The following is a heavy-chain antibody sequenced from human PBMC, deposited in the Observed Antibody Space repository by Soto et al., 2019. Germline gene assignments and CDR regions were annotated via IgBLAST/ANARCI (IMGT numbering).Heavy chain of an antibody. V-gene: IGHV3-23*01. Sequence: EVHLLESGGGLVQPGESLRLSCGTSGFPFSSCVMAWVRQAPGKGLEWVSSITNTDAATYYADSVKGRFTISRDNSKNTMFLQMNNLRAEDTAVYYCAKGTISGRWYVDDWGQGTLVTVSS. CDR3: AKGTISGRWYVDD. D-gene: IGHD5-12*01. J-gene: IGHJ4*02. CDR2: ITNTDAAT. CDR1: GFPFSSCV.